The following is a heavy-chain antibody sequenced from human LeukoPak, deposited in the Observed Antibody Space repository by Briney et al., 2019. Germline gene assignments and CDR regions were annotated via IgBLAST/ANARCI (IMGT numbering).Heavy chain of an antibody. D-gene: IGHD3-3*01. CDR2: IYYTGST. CDR1: SGSISSSSYY. CDR3: ARRNDFWSGYYTGNFDL. Sequence: PSETLSLTCTASSGSISSSSYYWGWIRQPPGKGLEWIGSIYYTGSTYYNPSLKSRVTISVDTSKNQFSLKLSSVTAADTAVYYCARRNDFWSGYYTGNFDLWGRGTLVTVSS. J-gene: IGHJ2*01. V-gene: IGHV4-39*01.